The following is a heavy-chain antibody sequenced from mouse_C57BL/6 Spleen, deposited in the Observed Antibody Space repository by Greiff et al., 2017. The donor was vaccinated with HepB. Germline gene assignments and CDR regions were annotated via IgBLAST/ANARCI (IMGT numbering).Heavy chain of an antibody. CDR1: GFTFSSYG. CDR3: ARMSRTIN. CDR2: INSNGGST. V-gene: IGHV5-6-3*01. Sequence: EVQGVESGGGLVQPGGSLKLSCAASGFTFSSYGMSWVRQTPDKRLELVATINSNGGSTYYPDSVKGRFTISRDNDKNTLYLQMSSLKSEDTAIYYCARMSRTINWGQGTTLTVSS. J-gene: IGHJ2*01.